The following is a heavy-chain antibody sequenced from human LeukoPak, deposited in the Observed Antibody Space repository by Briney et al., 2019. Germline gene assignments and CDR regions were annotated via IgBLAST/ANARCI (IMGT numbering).Heavy chain of an antibody. V-gene: IGHV4-4*07. CDR2: IYTSGST. J-gene: IGHJ4*02. CDR3: ARQKGAVAPSGFDY. Sequence: SETLSLTCTVSGGSISSYYWSWIRQPAGKGLEWIGRIYTSGSTNYNPSLKSRVTMSVDTSKNQFSLKLSAVTAADTAVYYCARQKGAVAPSGFDYWGQGTLVTVSS. CDR1: GGSISSYY. D-gene: IGHD6-19*01.